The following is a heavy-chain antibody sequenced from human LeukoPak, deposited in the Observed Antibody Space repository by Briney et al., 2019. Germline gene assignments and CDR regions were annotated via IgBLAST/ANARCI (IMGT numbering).Heavy chain of an antibody. CDR1: GFAFSSYA. J-gene: IGHJ6*03. V-gene: IGHV3-23*01. D-gene: IGHD3-16*02. CDR3: ARRSYRGVIGLYYYYYMDV. CDR2: IAGNGANA. Sequence: GGSLRLSCAASGFAFSSYAMTWVRQAPGKGLEWVSHIAGNGANADYVDSVKGRFTISRDNSKNTLYLQMNRLRVEDTAVYYCARRSYRGVIGLYYYYYMDVWGKGTPVTVSS.